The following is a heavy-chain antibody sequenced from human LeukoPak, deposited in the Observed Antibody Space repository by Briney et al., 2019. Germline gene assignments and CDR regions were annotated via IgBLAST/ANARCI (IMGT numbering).Heavy chain of an antibody. J-gene: IGHJ4*02. D-gene: IGHD6-13*01. CDR3: ARLTYSSSWYFDY. CDR2: IYHSGST. V-gene: IGHV4-4*02. CDR1: GGSISSSNW. Sequence: PSETLSLTCAVSGGSISSSNWWSWVRQPPGKGLEWIGEIYHSGSTNYNPSLQSRVTISVDKSKNQFSLKLSSVTAADTAVYYCARLTYSSSWYFDYWGRGTLVTVSS.